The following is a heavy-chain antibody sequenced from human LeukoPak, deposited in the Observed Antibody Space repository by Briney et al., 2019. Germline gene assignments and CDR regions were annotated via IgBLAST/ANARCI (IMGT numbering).Heavy chain of an antibody. CDR2: IYYSGST. J-gene: IGHJ4*02. CDR3: ARDAMIVVDYFDY. V-gene: IGHV4-39*02. Sequence: SETLSLTCTVSGGSISSSSYYWGWIRQPPGKGLKWIGSIYYSGSTYYNPSLKSRVTISVDTSKNQFSLKLSSVTAADTAVYYCARDAMIVVDYFDYWGQGTLVTVSS. CDR1: GGSISSSSYY. D-gene: IGHD3-22*01.